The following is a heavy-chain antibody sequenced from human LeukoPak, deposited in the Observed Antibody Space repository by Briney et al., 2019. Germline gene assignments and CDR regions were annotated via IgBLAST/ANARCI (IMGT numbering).Heavy chain of an antibody. CDR1: GFTFSSYA. CDR2: ISGSGDST. CDR3: ARRQMNGSGSSLDN. D-gene: IGHD3-10*01. V-gene: IGHV3-23*01. J-gene: IGHJ4*02. Sequence: PGGSLRLSCAASGFTFSSYAMGWVRQAPGKGLEWVSAISGSGDSTYYPDSVKGRFTISRDNSKNTLYLQVNSLRAGDTAVYYCARRQMNGSGSSLDNWGQGTLVTVSS.